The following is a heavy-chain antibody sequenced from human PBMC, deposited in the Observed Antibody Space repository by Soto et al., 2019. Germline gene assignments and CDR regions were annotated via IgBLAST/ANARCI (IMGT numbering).Heavy chain of an antibody. CDR3: ARSPSSSWYGGGAFDI. V-gene: IGHV4-4*02. J-gene: IGHJ3*02. D-gene: IGHD6-13*01. Sequence: ASETLSLTCTVSGGSTSSSNWWSWVRQPPGKGLEWIGEIYHSGSTNYNPSLQSRVTISVDKSENQFSLKMRSVTAADTAVYYCARSPSSSWYGGGAFDIWGQGTMVTVSS. CDR2: IYHSGST. CDR1: GGSTSSSNW.